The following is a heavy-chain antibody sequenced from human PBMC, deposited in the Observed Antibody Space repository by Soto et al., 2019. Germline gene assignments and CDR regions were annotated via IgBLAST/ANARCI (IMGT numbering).Heavy chain of an antibody. Sequence: QVQLVQSGDEVKKPGASVKVSCKASGYTFTNYGISWVRQAPGQGLEWMGWINGYNGNTVYTQKIKGRLTMTADTANARDNMERRRLRSDDTPGYDCVREDDGVYYDNGMDVWGQGTTVTVSS. CDR1: GYTFTNYG. D-gene: IGHD1-1*01. CDR3: VREDDGVYYDNGMDV. V-gene: IGHV1-18*01. J-gene: IGHJ6*02. CDR2: INGYNGNT.